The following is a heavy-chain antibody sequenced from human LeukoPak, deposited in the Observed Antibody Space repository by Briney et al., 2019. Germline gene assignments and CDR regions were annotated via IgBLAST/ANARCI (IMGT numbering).Heavy chain of an antibody. Sequence: PSETLSLTCTVSGGSISSSSYYWGWIRQPPGKGLEWIGSIYYSGSTYYNPSLKSRVTISVDTSKNQFSLKLSSVTAADTAVYYCARDSPTVTDAFDIWGQGTMVTVSS. V-gene: IGHV4-39*07. CDR2: IYYSGST. D-gene: IGHD4-17*01. CDR3: ARDSPTVTDAFDI. J-gene: IGHJ3*02. CDR1: GGSISSSSYY.